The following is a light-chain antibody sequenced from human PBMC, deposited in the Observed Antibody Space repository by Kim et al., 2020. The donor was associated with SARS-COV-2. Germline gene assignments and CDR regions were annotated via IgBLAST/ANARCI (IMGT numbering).Light chain of an antibody. V-gene: IGLV3-21*04. CDR2: YDS. CDR1: NIENKG. J-gene: IGLJ3*02. Sequence: SYELTQPPSVSAAPGKTASITCGGNNIENKGVHWCQQKPGQAPVLVIYYDSDRPSGIPERFSGSKSGNTATLTINRVEAGDEADYFCQVWDVGHPVFGGGTKVTVL. CDR3: QVWDVGHPV.